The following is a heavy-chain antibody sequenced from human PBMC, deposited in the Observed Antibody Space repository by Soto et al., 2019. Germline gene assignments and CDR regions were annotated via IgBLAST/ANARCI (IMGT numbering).Heavy chain of an antibody. D-gene: IGHD6-13*01. CDR3: ARVGKVEQQPVGAFDI. CDR1: GYTFTSHY. V-gene: IGHV1-46*01. Sequence: ASVKVSCKASGYTFTSHYMHWVRQAPGQGLEWMGIINPSGGSTSYAQKFQGRVTMTRDTSTSTVYMELSSLRSEDTAVYYCARVGKVEQQPVGAFDIWGQGTMVTVSS. CDR2: INPSGGST. J-gene: IGHJ3*02.